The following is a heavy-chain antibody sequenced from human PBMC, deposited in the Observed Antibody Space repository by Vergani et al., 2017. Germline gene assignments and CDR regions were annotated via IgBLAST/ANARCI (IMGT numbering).Heavy chain of an antibody. V-gene: IGHV3-23*01. Sequence: EVQLLESGGGLVQPGGSRRLSCAGAGFTFDTYTMAYVRQAPGKVLKCVATISSGGCDIFYADSVKGRFTISRDNSKNTLFLQMNSLKDEDTAVYYCTTAWGLYYLHGEYFQYWGRGNLVSVSS. J-gene: IGHJ1*01. D-gene: IGHD3-10*01. CDR3: TTAWGLYYLHGEYFQY. CDR2: ISSGGCDI. CDR1: GFTFDTYT.